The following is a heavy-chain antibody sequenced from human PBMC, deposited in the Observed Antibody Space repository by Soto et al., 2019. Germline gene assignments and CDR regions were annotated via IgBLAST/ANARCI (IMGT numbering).Heavy chain of an antibody. J-gene: IGHJ4*02. V-gene: IGHV4-30-4*01. Sequence: SLSLTCTVSGGSLASDEDYWSWIRQSPGKGLEWIGYISNSGSTYYNTSLHSRVTMSVDASKSQFYLRLNSVTAADTAVYYCARHLGPKLALDSWGQRTLVSVTA. D-gene: IGHD7-27*01. CDR2: ISNSGST. CDR3: ARHLGPKLALDS. CDR1: GGSLASDEDY.